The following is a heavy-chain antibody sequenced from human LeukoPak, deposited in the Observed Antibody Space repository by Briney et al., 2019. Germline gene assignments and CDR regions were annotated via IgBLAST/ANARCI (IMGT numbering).Heavy chain of an antibody. CDR2: IYSGGST. J-gene: IGHJ6*02. D-gene: IGHD4-23*01. CDR3: ARDKDYGGPGSGYGMDV. V-gene: IGHV3-53*01. CDR1: GFTVSSNY. Sequence: GGSLRLSCAASGFTVSSNYMSWVRQAPGKGLEWVSVIYSGGSTYYADSVKGRFTISRDNSKNTLYLQMNSLRAEDTAVYYCARDKDYGGPGSGYGMDVWGQGTTVTVSS.